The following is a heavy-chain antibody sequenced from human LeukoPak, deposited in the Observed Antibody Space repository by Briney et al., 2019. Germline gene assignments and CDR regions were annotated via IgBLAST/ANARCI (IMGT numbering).Heavy chain of an antibody. D-gene: IGHD3-22*01. J-gene: IGHJ5*02. Sequence: PSETLSLTCTVSGGSISSSPYYWGWIRQPPGKGLEWIGSIYYSGTTHYSPSLESRVTISVDTSKNQFSLKLSSVTAADTAVYYCARDRYYYDSSGPSWRWFDPWGQGTLVTVSS. CDR3: ARDRYYYDSSGPSWRWFDP. CDR2: IYYSGTT. CDR1: GGSISSSPYY. V-gene: IGHV4-39*07.